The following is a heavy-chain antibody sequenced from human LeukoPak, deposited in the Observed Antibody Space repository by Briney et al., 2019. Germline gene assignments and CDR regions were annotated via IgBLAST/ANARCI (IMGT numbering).Heavy chain of an antibody. CDR3: ARTHYDILTGYYLSGDWFDP. V-gene: IGHV1-8*03. J-gene: IGHJ5*02. CDR2: MKPNSGNT. Sequence: ASVKVSWKASGYRFTSYDINCVRQATGQGLEWMGWMKPNSGNTGYAQKFQGRVTITRNTSISTAYMELSSLRSEDTAVYYCARTHYDILTGYYLSGDWFDPWGQGTLVTVSS. CDR1: GYRFTSYD. D-gene: IGHD3-9*01.